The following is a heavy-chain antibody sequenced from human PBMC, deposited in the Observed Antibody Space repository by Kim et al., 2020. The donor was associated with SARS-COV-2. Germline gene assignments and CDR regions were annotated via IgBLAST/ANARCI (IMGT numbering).Heavy chain of an antibody. V-gene: IGHV3-23*01. CDR3: AAEPGIAVAGPVTGDY. CDR1: GFTFSSYA. CDR2: ISGSGGST. J-gene: IGHJ4*02. D-gene: IGHD6-19*01. Sequence: GGSLRLSCAASGFTFSSYAMSWVRQAPGKGLEWVSAISGSGGSTYYADSVKGRFTISRDNSKNTLYLQMNSLRAEDTAVYYCAAEPGIAVAGPVTGDYWGQGTLVTVSS.